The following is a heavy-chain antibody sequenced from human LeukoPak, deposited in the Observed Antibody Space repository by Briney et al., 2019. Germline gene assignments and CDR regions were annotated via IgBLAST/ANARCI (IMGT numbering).Heavy chain of an antibody. Sequence: PGGSLRLSCAASGFTFSNYAMTWVRQAPGKGLEWVSSISSGDGSTYYADSVKGRFTISRDNSKNTLYLQMNSLRAEDTAVYYCAKDLRTTVTTDDAFDIWGQGTMVTVSS. J-gene: IGHJ3*02. CDR1: GFTFSNYA. V-gene: IGHV3-23*01. CDR3: AKDLRTTVTTDDAFDI. CDR2: ISSGDGST. D-gene: IGHD4-17*01.